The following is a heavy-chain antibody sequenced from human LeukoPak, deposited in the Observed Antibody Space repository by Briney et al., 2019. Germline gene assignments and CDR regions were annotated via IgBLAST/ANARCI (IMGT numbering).Heavy chain of an antibody. Sequence: PSETLSLTCTVSGGSISSYYWSWIRQPPGKGLEWIEYIYYSGSTNYNPSLKSRVTISVDTSKNQFSLKLSSVTAADTAVYYCARSYSSSWSYYYYYYMDVWGKGTTVTVSS. CDR1: GGSISSYY. V-gene: IGHV4-59*01. D-gene: IGHD6-13*01. CDR2: IYYSGST. CDR3: ARSYSSSWSYYYYYYMDV. J-gene: IGHJ6*03.